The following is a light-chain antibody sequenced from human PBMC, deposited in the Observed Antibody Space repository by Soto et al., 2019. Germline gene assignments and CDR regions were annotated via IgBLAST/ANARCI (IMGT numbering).Light chain of an antibody. CDR2: GAS. CDR3: QQYNNWPLT. V-gene: IGKV3-15*01. J-gene: IGKJ4*01. Sequence: PGETAPVSCPASQSLRSNFLAWYQQKPGQAPRLLIYGASARATGIPARFSGSGSGTEFTLTISSLQSEDFAVYYCQQYNNWPLTFGGGTKVDIK. CDR1: QSLRSN.